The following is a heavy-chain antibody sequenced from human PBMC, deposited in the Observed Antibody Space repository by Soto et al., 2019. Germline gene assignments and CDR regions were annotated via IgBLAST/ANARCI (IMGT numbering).Heavy chain of an antibody. CDR2: ISYDGSNK. CDR1: GFTFSSYA. J-gene: IGHJ6*02. CDR3: AREGGTPPAHSPYYYYGMDV. D-gene: IGHD2-15*01. Sequence: GGSLRLSCAASGFTFSSYAMHWVRQAPGKGLEWVAVISYDGSNKYYADSVKGRFTISRDNSKNTLYLQMNSLRAEDTAVYYCAREGGTPPAHSPYYYYGMDVWGQGTTVTVSS. V-gene: IGHV3-30-3*01.